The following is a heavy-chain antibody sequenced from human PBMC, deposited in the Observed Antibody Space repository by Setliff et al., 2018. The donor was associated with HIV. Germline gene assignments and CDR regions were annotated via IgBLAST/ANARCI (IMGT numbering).Heavy chain of an antibody. Sequence: PSETLSLTCAVYGGSFSGHYWGWIRQPPGKGLEYIGSISHGSTYYTPSLDSRVTISVDTSKNQFSLRLTSVTAADTAVYFCARHVYRGRAASAHLDPFDFWGQGTLVTVSS. V-gene: IGHV4-34*01. D-gene: IGHD1-1*01. CDR2: ISHGST. CDR3: ARHVYRGRAASAHLDPFDF. CDR1: GGSFSGHY. J-gene: IGHJ4*02.